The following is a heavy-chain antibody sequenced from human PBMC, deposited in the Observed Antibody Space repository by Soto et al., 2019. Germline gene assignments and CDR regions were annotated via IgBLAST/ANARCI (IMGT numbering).Heavy chain of an antibody. V-gene: IGHV3-23*01. CDR1: GFTFSSYA. Sequence: EAQLLESGGGLVQPGGSLRLSCAASGFTFSSYAMSWARQAPGKGLEWVSGISGSGGSTYYADSVKGRFTISRDNSKNTLYLQMNSLGAEDTAVYYCAKGLSGSPTTRGMGVWGQGTTVIVSS. CDR2: ISGSGGST. D-gene: IGHD1-26*01. J-gene: IGHJ6*02. CDR3: AKGLSGSPTTRGMGV.